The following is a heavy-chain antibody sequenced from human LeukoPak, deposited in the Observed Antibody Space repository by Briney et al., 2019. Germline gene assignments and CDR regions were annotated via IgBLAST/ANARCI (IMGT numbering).Heavy chain of an antibody. CDR1: GYTFTSYD. CDR2: MNPNSGNT. V-gene: IGHV1-8*01. J-gene: IGHJ5*02. CDR3: AGGRRYYGSGSPNWFDP. Sequence: GASVKVSCKASGYTFTSYDINWVRQATGQGLEWMGWMNPNSGNTGYAQKFQGRVTMTRNTSISTAYMELSSLRSEDTAVYYCAGGRRYYGSGSPNWFDPWGQGTLVTVSS. D-gene: IGHD3-10*01.